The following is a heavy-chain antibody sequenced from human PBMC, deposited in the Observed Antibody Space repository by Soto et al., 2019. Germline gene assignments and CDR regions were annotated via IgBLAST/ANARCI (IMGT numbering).Heavy chain of an antibody. CDR1: GYSFTSYW. CDR3: ARPHYDSSGYFDWYFDI. CDR2: IDPSDSYT. V-gene: IGHV5-10-1*01. D-gene: IGHD3-22*01. Sequence: PGESLKISCKGSGYSFTSYWISWVRQMPGKGLEWMGRIDPSDSYTNYSPSFQGHVTISADKSISTAYLQWSSLKASDTAMYYCARPHYDSSGYFDWYFDIWGQGTMVTVSS. J-gene: IGHJ3*02.